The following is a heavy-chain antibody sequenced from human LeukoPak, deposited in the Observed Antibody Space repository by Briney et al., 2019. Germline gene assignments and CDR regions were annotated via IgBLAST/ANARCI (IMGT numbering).Heavy chain of an antibody. J-gene: IGHJ4*02. CDR1: GGSFSSSNYY. Sequence: PSETLSLTCTVSGGSFSSSNYYWGWIRQPPGKGLEWIGSFYYSGSTYYNPSLKSRVTISGDTSKNQFSLKLRSVTAADTAVYYCARLRSALWDYWAQGTLVTVSS. CDR2: FYYSGST. V-gene: IGHV4-39*01. CDR3: ARLRSALWDY. D-gene: IGHD3-16*01.